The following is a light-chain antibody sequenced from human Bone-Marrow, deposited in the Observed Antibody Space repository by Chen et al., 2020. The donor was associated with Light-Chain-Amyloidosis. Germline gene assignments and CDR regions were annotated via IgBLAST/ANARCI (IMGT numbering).Light chain of an antibody. CDR3: QAAYSSGTYEVI. Sequence: SYELTQPPSVSVSPGPKARITCSGDDLPTKYAYWYQQKPGQAPVLVIHRDTERPSGISERFSGSSSGTTATLTNSGVQAEDEADYHCQAAYSSGTYEVIFGGGTKLTVL. V-gene: IGLV3-25*03. J-gene: IGLJ2*01. CDR2: RDT. CDR1: DLPTKY.